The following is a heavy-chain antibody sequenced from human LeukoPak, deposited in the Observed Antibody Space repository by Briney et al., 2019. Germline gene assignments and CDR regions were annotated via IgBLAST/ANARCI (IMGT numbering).Heavy chain of an antibody. J-gene: IGHJ4*02. V-gene: IGHV3-23*01. CDR1: GFTFSSYA. Sequence: PRGSLRLSCAASGFTFSSYAMSWVRQAPGKGLEWVSAISGSGGSTYYADSVKGRFTISRDNSKNTLYLQMNSLRGEDTAVYYCAKRDYYESNDFYPLFDYWGQGTLVTVSS. CDR3: AKRDYYESNDFYPLFDY. D-gene: IGHD3/OR15-3a*01. CDR2: ISGSGGST.